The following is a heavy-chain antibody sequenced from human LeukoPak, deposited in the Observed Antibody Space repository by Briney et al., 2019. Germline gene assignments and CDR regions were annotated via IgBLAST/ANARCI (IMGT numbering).Heavy chain of an antibody. J-gene: IGHJ4*02. CDR1: GYTFTSYY. V-gene: IGHV1-46*01. Sequence: ASVKVSCKASGYTFTSYYMHWVRQAPGQGLEWMGIINPSGGSTSYAQRFQGRVTITRDMSTSTAYMELSSLRSEDTAVYYCAAGRFGYYDSSGYYSYTPDFDYWGQGTLVTVSS. D-gene: IGHD3-22*01. CDR3: AAGRFGYYDSSGYYSYTPDFDY. CDR2: INPSGGST.